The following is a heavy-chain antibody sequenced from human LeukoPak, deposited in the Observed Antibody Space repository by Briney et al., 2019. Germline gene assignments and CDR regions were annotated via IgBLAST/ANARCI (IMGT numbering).Heavy chain of an antibody. Sequence: PGGSLRLSCAASGFTFSSYEMNWVRQAPGKGLEWVSYISSSGSTIYYADSVKGRFAISRDNAKNSLYLQMNSLRAEDTAVYYCAELGITMIGGVWGKGTTVTIPS. CDR3: AELGITMIGGV. V-gene: IGHV3-48*03. D-gene: IGHD3-10*02. J-gene: IGHJ6*04. CDR2: ISSSGSTI. CDR1: GFTFSSYE.